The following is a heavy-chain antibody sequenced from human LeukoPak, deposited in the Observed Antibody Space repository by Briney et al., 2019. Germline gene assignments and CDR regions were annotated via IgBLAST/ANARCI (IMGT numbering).Heavy chain of an antibody. D-gene: IGHD2-8*02. V-gene: IGHV3-21*01. Sequence: GGSLRLSCAGFGFALKSYSLTWVRQAPGKGLEWVSSISSTSAYIHYADSVKGRFTISRDNVDNVVYLEMNSLGAEDTATYYCARVAVSGPTGWFDSWGQGTLVIVSS. J-gene: IGHJ5*01. CDR3: ARVAVSGPTGWFDS. CDR2: ISSTSAYI. CDR1: GFALKSYS.